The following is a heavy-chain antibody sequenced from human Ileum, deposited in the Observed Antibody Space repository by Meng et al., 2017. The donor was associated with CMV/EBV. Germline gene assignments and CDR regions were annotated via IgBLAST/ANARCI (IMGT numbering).Heavy chain of an antibody. J-gene: IGHJ5*02. Sequence: RGMPSESLYPTALASAATIRSSSSGGGLTSQPAGTGLEWIGRSLYSRGTSSKPSIKSRVTISVDTSKTQFSLKLSSVTAADTAVYNCARRNCSSTSCYGGDRFDPWGQGTLVTVSS. CDR1: AATIRSSSSG. CDR3: ARRNCSSTSCYGGDRFDP. V-gene: IGHV4-39*07. CDR2: SLYSRGT. D-gene: IGHD2-2*01.